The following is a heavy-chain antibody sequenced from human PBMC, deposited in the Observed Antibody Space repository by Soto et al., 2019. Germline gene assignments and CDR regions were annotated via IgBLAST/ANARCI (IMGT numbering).Heavy chain of an antibody. CDR3: AKGSRSSRPYYFDY. Sequence: GGSLRLSCVASGFTFSSYAMSWVRQAPEKGLEWVSAITDSGGSTYYADSVKGRFTISRDNSKNTLYLQMNSLGAEDTAVYYCAKGSRSSRPYYFDYWGQGTLVTVSS. CDR1: GFTFSSYA. D-gene: IGHD6-6*01. V-gene: IGHV3-23*01. J-gene: IGHJ4*02. CDR2: ITDSGGST.